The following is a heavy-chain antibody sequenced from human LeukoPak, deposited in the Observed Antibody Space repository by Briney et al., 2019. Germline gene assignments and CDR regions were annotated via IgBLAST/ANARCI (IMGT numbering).Heavy chain of an antibody. CDR1: GGTFSSYA. CDR2: IIPIFGTA. V-gene: IGHV1-69*01. CDR3: ARTGYSSSSGWGNTDY. Sequence: SVKVSCKASGGTFSSYAISWVRQAPGQGLEWMGGIIPIFGTANYAQKFQGRVTITADESTSTAYMELRSLRSDDTAVYYCARTGYSSSSGWGNTDYWGQGTLVTVSS. J-gene: IGHJ4*02. D-gene: IGHD6-6*01.